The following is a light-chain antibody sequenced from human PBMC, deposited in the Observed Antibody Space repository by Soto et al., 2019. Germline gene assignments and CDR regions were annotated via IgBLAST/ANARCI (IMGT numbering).Light chain of an antibody. CDR1: QSVSSCY. V-gene: IGKV3-20*01. J-gene: IGKJ5*01. Sequence: EIVLTHSPGTLSLSPGERATLSCLASQSVSSCYLAWYQQKPGRAPRLLIYDVSNRATGIPARFSGSGSGTEFTLTISNLQSEDFAVYFCQQYHNWPPITFGQGTRLEI. CDR2: DVS. CDR3: QQYHNWPPIT.